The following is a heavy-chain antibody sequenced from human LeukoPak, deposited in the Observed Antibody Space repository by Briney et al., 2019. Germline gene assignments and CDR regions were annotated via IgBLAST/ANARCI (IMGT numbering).Heavy chain of an antibody. J-gene: IGHJ4*02. CDR2: ISGSGGST. D-gene: IGHD3-22*01. CDR3: AANSGSSGYYSHFVY. Sequence: SGGSLRLSCAASGFTFNGYAMSWVRQAPGKGLERVSAISGSGGSTYYSDSMKGRFTIFRDNSKNTLYLQMNSLRAEDTAVYYCAANSGSSGYYSHFVYWGQGTLVTVSS. CDR1: GFTFNGYA. V-gene: IGHV3-23*01.